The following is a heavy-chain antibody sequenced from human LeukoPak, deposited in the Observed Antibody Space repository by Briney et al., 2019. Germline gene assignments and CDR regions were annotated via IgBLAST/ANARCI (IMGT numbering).Heavy chain of an antibody. CDR1: GGSFSGYY. CDR2: INHSGST. Sequence: SETLSLTCAVYGGSFSGYYWSWIRQPPGKGLEWIGEINHSGSTNYNPSLKSRVTISVDTSKNQFSLKLSSVTAADTAVYYCARGPRILRFPHPDYWGQGTLVTVSS. J-gene: IGHJ4*02. CDR3: ARGPRILRFPHPDY. D-gene: IGHD3-16*01. V-gene: IGHV4-34*01.